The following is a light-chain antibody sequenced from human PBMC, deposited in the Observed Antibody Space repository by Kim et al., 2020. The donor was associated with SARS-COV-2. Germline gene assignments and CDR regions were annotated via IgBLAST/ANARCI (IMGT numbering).Light chain of an antibody. J-gene: IGKJ4*01. CDR3: QQYYSTPLT. CDR2: WAS. CDR1: QSVLYSSNNKNY. Sequence: RATINCKSSQSVLYSSNNKNYLAWYQQKPGQPPKLLIYWASTRESGVPDRFSGSGSGTDFTPTISSLQAEDVAVYYCQQYYSTPLTFGGGTKVDI. V-gene: IGKV4-1*01.